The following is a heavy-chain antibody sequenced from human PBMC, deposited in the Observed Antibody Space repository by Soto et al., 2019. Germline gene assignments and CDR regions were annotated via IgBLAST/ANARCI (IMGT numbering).Heavy chain of an antibody. CDR1: GFSLSTSGVG. CDR3: ARHSTYDYGDY. Sequence: QITLKESGPTLVKPTQTLTLTCTFSGFSLSTSGVGVGWIRQPPGKALEWLALIYWDDDKRYSPSLKSRLTITKDPSKDQVVLTMTNMDPVDTATYYCARHSTYDYGDYWGQGTLVTVSS. J-gene: IGHJ4*02. CDR2: IYWDDDK. V-gene: IGHV2-5*02. D-gene: IGHD3-16*01.